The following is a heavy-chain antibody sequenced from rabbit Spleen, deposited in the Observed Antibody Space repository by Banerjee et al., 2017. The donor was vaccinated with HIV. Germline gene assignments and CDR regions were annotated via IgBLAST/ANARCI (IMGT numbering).Heavy chain of an antibody. D-gene: IGHD8-1*01. CDR1: GIDFSTYS. J-gene: IGHJ4*01. V-gene: IGHV1S40*01. CDR3: ARDAGSGAYIDVYFDL. Sequence: QSLEESGGGLVKPEGSLTLTCTASGIDFSTYSIGWVRQAPGKGLEWIGCIARSVSGNTYYASWAKGRFTISKTSSTTVTLQMTSLTAADTATYFCARDAGSGAYIDVYFDLWGPGTLVTVS. CDR2: IARSVSGNT.